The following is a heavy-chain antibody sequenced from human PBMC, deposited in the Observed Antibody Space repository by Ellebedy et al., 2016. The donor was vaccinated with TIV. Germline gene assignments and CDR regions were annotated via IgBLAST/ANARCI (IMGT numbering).Heavy chain of an antibody. Sequence: GESLKISCAASGFIFSAYSMTWVRQAPGKGLEWVSTISSTSAVTYYADSVKGRFTISRDNSKNTLFLQMDSLRAEDTAVYYCAKRTKMGDATHFLDSWGQGTLVTVSS. CDR3: AKRTKMGDATHFLDS. V-gene: IGHV3-23*01. J-gene: IGHJ4*02. CDR1: GFIFSAYS. CDR2: ISSTSAVT. D-gene: IGHD1-26*01.